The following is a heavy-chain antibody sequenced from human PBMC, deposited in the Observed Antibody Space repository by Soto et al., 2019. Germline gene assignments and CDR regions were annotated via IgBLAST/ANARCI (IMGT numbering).Heavy chain of an antibody. CDR1: GVTFNSSA. Sequence: EVQLLESGGGLVQPGGSLRLSCEASGVTFNSSAMNWVRQAPGKGLEWVSTISETGGGKFYADSVKGRFTISRDNSKNTLYLQMHRLRSDDTAVYFCPIGRRKTSGSNTWYDPWGRGTLVTVSS. CDR2: ISETGGGK. J-gene: IGHJ5*02. V-gene: IGHV3-23*01. D-gene: IGHD3-22*01. CDR3: PIGRRKTSGSNTWYDP.